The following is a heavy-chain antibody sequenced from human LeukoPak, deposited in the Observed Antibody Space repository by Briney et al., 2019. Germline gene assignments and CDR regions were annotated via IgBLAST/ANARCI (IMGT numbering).Heavy chain of an antibody. D-gene: IGHD2-15*01. V-gene: IGHV1-18*01. J-gene: IGHJ3*02. CDR2: ISTYNGNT. CDR3: ARDRAPVLGFCSGSSCYLGFDI. Sequence: ASVKVSCKASGYTFTSYGISWVRQAPGQGLEWMGWISTYNGNTNYAQKLQGRVTMTTDTSTRTAYMELRSLRSDDTAVYYCARDRAPVLGFCSGSSCYLGFDIWGQGTTVTVSS. CDR1: GYTFTSYG.